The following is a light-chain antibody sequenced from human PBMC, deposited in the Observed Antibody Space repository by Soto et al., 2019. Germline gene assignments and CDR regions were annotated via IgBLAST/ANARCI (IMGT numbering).Light chain of an antibody. J-gene: IGKJ1*01. CDR2: LGS. CDR3: MQTLQTPT. V-gene: IGKV2-28*01. Sequence: DIVMTQSPLSLPVTPGEPASISCRSSQSLLHSNGYNYLDWYLQKPGQSPQLLIYLGSNRASGVPDRFSGSGLGTDFTLEISRVEAEDVGVYYCMQTLQTPTFGQGTKVEIK. CDR1: QSLLHSNGYNY.